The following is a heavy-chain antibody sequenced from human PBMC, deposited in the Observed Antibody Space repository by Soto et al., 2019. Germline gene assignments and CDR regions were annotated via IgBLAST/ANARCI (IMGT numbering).Heavy chain of an antibody. CDR2: IDWDGNH. CDR3: ARSPILGPRYFDY. D-gene: IGHD2-2*02. Sequence: SGPTLVNPTQTLTLTCTLSGFSLTTTGMRVSWIRQPPGKALEWLGRIDWDGNHFYSTSLKTRVTISKDTSKIQVVVTMTNMDPVDTAPYYCARSPILGPRYFDYWGQGGPVTVSS. CDR1: GFSLTTTGMR. J-gene: IGHJ4*02. V-gene: IGHV2-70*04.